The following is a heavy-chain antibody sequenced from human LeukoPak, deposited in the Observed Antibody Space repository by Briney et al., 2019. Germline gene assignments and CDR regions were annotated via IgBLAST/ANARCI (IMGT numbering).Heavy chain of an antibody. J-gene: IGHJ4*02. D-gene: IGHD3-10*01. CDR2: IYYSGST. V-gene: IGHV4-59*01. Sequence: PSETLSLTCTVSGGSISSYYWSWIRQPPGKGLEWIGYIYYSGSTNYNPSLKSRVTISVDTSKNQFSLKLSSVTAADTAVYYCARATSEYYYGYYFDYWAREPWSPSPQ. CDR1: GGSISSYY. CDR3: ARATSEYYYGYYFDY.